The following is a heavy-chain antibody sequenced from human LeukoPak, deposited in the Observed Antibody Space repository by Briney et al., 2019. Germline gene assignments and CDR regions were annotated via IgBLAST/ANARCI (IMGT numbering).Heavy chain of an antibody. J-gene: IGHJ5*02. Sequence: GGSLRLSCAASGFTFSNAWMSWVRQAPGKGLEWVGRIKSKTDGGTTDYAAPVKGRFTISRDDSKNTLYLQMNSLKTEDTAVYYCTTAKRGLPNWFDPWGQGTLVTVSS. V-gene: IGHV3-15*01. CDR3: TTAKRGLPNWFDP. CDR1: GFTFSNAW. CDR2: IKSKTDGGTT.